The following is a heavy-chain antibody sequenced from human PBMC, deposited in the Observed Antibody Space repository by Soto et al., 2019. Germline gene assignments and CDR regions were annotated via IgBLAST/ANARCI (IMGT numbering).Heavy chain of an antibody. Sequence: EVQLVESGGGLVQPGGSLRLSCAASGFTVSSNYMSWVRQAPGKGLEWVSVINSDGSTYYADSVKGRFSSSRDNSKNTLYLQMNGRRAEDTAVYYCPRDRAHYSSFDYWGQGTLVTVSS. CDR2: INSDGST. J-gene: IGHJ4*02. CDR1: GFTVSSNY. CDR3: PRDRAHYSSFDY. D-gene: IGHD2-15*01. V-gene: IGHV3-66*01.